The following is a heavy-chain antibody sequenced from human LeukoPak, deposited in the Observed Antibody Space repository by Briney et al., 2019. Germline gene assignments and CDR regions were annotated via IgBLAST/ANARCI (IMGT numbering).Heavy chain of an antibody. V-gene: IGHV1-2*02. D-gene: IGHD2-2*01. Sequence: ASVKVSCKASGYTFTGYYMHWVRQAPGQGLEWMGWINPNSGGTNYAQKFQGRVTMTRDTSISTAYMELSRLRSDDTAVYYCARDSSPIASTGGDYWGQGTLVTVSS. CDR2: INPNSGGT. CDR1: GYTFTGYY. CDR3: ARDSSPIASTGGDY. J-gene: IGHJ4*02.